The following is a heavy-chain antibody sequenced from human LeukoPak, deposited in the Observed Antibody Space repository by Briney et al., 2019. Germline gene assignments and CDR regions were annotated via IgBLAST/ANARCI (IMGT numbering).Heavy chain of an antibody. CDR2: INHSGST. CDR3: ARTRLTWGMDV. CDR1: GGSFSGYY. D-gene: IGHD4/OR15-4a*01. J-gene: IGHJ6*02. Sequence: SETLSLTCAVYGGSFSGYYWSWIRQPPGKGLEWIGEINHSGSTNYNPSLKSRVTISVDTSKNQFSLKLSSVTAADTAVYYCARTRLTWGMDVWGQGTTVTVSS. V-gene: IGHV4-34*01.